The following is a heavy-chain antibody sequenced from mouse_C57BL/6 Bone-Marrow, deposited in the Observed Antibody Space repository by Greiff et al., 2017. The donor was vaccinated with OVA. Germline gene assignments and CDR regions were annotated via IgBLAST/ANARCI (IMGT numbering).Heavy chain of an antibody. CDR3: ARGNYGSSVYAMDY. V-gene: IGHV14-3*01. J-gene: IGHJ4*01. CDR2: IDPANDNT. Sequence: VQLQQSVAELVRPGASVKLSCTASGFNIKNTYMHWVKQRPEQGLEWIGRIDPANDNTKYAPKFQGKATMTADPSSNPAYLQLSSLSSEDTAVDCGARGNYGSSVYAMDYWGQGTSVTVSS. CDR1: GFNIKNTY. D-gene: IGHD1-1*01.